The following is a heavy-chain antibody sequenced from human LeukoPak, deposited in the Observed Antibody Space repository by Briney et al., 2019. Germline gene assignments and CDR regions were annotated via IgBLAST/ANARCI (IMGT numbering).Heavy chain of an antibody. Sequence: EASVKVSCKASGGTFSSYAISWVRQAPGQGLEWMGGIIPIFGTANYAQKFQGRVTITADESTSTAYMELSSLRSEDTAVYYCARDLELVNYYYYMDVWGKGTTVTVSS. D-gene: IGHD1-7*01. CDR3: ARDLELVNYYYYMDV. J-gene: IGHJ6*03. CDR2: IIPIFGTA. V-gene: IGHV1-69*01. CDR1: GGTFSSYA.